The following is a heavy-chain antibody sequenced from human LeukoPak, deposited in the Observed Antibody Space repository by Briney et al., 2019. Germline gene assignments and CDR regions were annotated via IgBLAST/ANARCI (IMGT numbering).Heavy chain of an antibody. V-gene: IGHV4-59*08. CDR3: ARLSHYFDSSGYYHVRFFDY. Sequence: PSETLSLTCTVSGGSISSYSWSWIRQPPGKGLECIGYIYDSGSTNYNPCLKSRVAISVDKSKNQFSLKLSYVTAADTAVYYCARLSHYFDSSGYYHVRFFDYWGQGTLVTVSS. J-gene: IGHJ4*02. CDR1: GGSISSYS. CDR2: IYDSGST. D-gene: IGHD3-22*01.